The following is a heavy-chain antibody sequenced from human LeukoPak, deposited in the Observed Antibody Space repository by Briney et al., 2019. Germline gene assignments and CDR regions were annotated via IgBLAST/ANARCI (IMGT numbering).Heavy chain of an antibody. V-gene: IGHV1-2*02. D-gene: IGHD3-16*01. J-gene: IGHJ4*02. Sequence: GASVKVSCKASGYTFTAYYMHWVRQAPGQGLERIGCIGPTGNTVYVQKFQGRVTVTRDTSINTVYMEVNSLRSDDTAVYSCARESLGGLEYFDDWGQGTLVTVSS. CDR3: ARESLGGLEYFDD. CDR2: IGPTGNT. CDR1: GYTFTAYY.